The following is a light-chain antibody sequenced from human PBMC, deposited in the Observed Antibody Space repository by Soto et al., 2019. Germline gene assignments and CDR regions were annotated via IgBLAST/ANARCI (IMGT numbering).Light chain of an antibody. Sequence: EIVLTQSPGTLSVSPGGRATLSCRASQSVTSRYLGWYQQKPGQTPRLLTHGASSRAAGIPDRFSGSGSGTDFTLTISRLEPEDFAVYYCQQYDSSPYTFGQGTKLEIK. CDR3: QQYDSSPYT. V-gene: IGKV3-20*01. CDR1: QSVTSRY. CDR2: GAS. J-gene: IGKJ2*01.